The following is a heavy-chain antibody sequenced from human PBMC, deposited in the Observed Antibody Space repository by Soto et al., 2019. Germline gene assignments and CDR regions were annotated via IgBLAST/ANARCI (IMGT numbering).Heavy chain of an antibody. V-gene: IGHV3-23*01. J-gene: IGHJ4*02. D-gene: IGHD3-10*01. Sequence: GGSLRLSYAASGFTFSSYAMSWVRQAPGKGLEWVSAISGSGGSTYYADSVKGRFTISRDNSKNTLYLQMNSLRAEDTAVYYCAKPRSGSYYNYWGQGTLVTVSS. CDR3: AKPRSGSYYNY. CDR1: GFTFSSYA. CDR2: ISGSGGST.